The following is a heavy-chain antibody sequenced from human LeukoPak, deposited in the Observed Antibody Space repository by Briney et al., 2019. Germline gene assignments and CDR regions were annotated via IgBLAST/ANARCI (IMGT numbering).Heavy chain of an antibody. V-gene: IGHV3-33*01. CDR2: IWDDGNNK. D-gene: IGHD3-10*01. CDR1: GFSFSNHG. CDR3: ARDGFRGVFDY. Sequence: PGGSLRLSCAASGFSFSNHGMHWVRQAPGKRLEWVAVIWDDGNNKRYANSVNGRFTISRDNSKNTLYLQMNSLRAEDTAVYYCARDGFRGVFDYWGQGTLVTVS. J-gene: IGHJ4*02.